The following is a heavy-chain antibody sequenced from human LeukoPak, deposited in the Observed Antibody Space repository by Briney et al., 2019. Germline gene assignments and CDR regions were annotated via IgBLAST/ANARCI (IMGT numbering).Heavy chain of an antibody. J-gene: IGHJ6*03. D-gene: IGHD2-15*01. V-gene: IGHV1-46*01. CDR1: GYTFTSNY. Sequence: GASVKVSCKAFGYTFTSNYMHWVRQAPGQGPEWMGVISPSGGSTTYAQKFQGRVTLTRDMSTSTDYLELSRLTSDDTAVYYCARGVVGTYYYYYMDVWGKGTTVTVSS. CDR3: ARGVVGTYYYYYMDV. CDR2: ISPSGGST.